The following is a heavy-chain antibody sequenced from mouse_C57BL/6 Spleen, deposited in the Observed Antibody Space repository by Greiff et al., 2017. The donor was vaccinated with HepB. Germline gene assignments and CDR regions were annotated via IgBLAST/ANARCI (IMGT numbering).Heavy chain of an antibody. D-gene: IGHD1-1*02. CDR3: AITTVVDFDY. CDR1: GYTFTSYW. J-gene: IGHJ2*01. CDR2: IHPSDSDT. V-gene: IGHV1-74*01. Sequence: QVQLQQPGAELVKPGASVKVSCKASGYTFTSYWMHWVKHSPGQGLEWIGRIHPSDSDTNYNQKFKGKATLTVDKSSRTAYMQRSSLTSEDSAVYYCAITTVVDFDYWGQGTTLTVSS.